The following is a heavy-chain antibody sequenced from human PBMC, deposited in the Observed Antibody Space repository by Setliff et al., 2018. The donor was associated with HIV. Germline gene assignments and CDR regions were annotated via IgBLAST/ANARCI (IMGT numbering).Heavy chain of an antibody. CDR1: GFTFSSYA. V-gene: IGHV3-23*01. Sequence: SLRLSCAASGFTFSSYAMSWVRQAPGKGLEWVSTIIGSGGSTYYADSVKGRFTISRDNSKNTMYLQMNSLRAEDTAVYFCAKDILCSGGSCKHFDYWGQGTLVTVSS. CDR2: IIGSGGST. CDR3: AKDILCSGGSCKHFDY. D-gene: IGHD2-15*01. J-gene: IGHJ4*02.